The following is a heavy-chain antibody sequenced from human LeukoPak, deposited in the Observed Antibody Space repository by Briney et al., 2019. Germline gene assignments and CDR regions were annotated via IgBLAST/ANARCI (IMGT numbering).Heavy chain of an antibody. CDR3: ARDYEGYYDSSGLRMDV. D-gene: IGHD3-22*01. V-gene: IGHV4-34*01. J-gene: IGHJ6*03. CDR1: GGSFSGYY. CDR2: INHSGRT. Sequence: SETLSLTCAVYGGSFSGYYWSWIRQPPGKGLEWIGEINHSGRTNYNPSLKSRVTISVDTSKNQFSLKLSSVTAADTAVYYCARDYEGYYDSSGLRMDVWGKGTTVTVSS.